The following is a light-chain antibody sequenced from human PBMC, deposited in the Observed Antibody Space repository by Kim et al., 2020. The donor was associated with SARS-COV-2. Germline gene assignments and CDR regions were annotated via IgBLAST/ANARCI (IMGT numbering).Light chain of an antibody. Sequence: SYELTQPPSVSVSPGQTASITCSGDKLGDKYACWYQQKPGQSPVLVIYQDSKRPSGIPERFSGSNSGNTATLTISGTQAMEEADYYCQAWDSSLWVFGGGTQLTVL. CDR2: QDS. V-gene: IGLV3-1*01. CDR1: KLGDKY. J-gene: IGLJ3*02. CDR3: QAWDSSLWV.